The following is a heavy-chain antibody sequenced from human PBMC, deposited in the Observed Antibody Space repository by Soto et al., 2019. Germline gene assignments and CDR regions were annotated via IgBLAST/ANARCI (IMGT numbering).Heavy chain of an antibody. V-gene: IGHV3-33*01. CDR2: IWYDGSNK. D-gene: IGHD6-13*01. CDR1: GFAFSSYG. CDR3: ARRGGGQRLVSPDYYGMDV. Sequence: GGSRRLSGAASGFAFSSYGMHWVRQAPGKVLEWVAVIWYDGSNKYYADSVKGRFTISRDNSKNTLYLQMNSLRAEDTAVYYCARRGGGQRLVSPDYYGMDVWGQGTTVTVSS. J-gene: IGHJ6*02.